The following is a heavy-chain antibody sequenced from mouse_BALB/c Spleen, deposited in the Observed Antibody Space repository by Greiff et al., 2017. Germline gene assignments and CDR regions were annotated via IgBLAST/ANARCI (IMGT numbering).Heavy chain of an antibody. Sequence: EVQLQQSGPELVKPGASVKIPCKASGYTFTDYNMDWVKQSHGKSLEWIGDINPNNGGTIYNQKFKGKATLTVDKSSSTAYMELRSLTSEDTAVYYCARVPLSDDYDPYYFDYWGQGTTLTVSS. D-gene: IGHD2-4*01. CDR1: GYTFTDYN. J-gene: IGHJ2*01. CDR2: INPNNGGT. CDR3: ARVPLSDDYDPYYFDY. V-gene: IGHV1-18*01.